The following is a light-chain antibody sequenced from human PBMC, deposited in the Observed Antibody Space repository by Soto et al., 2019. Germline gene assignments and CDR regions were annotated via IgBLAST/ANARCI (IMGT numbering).Light chain of an antibody. CDR1: QIMSSY. V-gene: IGKV1-39*01. Sequence: DIQMTHSPSSLSASVGDRVTITCRASQIMSSYLNWYQQKPGKAPKLLIYAASSLQSGVPSRFSGSGYGTDFTLTISSLQPEDFATYYCQQSYRTLRRTVGQGTKVEI. J-gene: IGKJ1*01. CDR2: AAS. CDR3: QQSYRTLRRT.